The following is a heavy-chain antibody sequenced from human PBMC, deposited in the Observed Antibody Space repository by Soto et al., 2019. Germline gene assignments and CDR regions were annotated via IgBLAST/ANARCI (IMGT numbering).Heavy chain of an antibody. Sequence: SVKVSWKASGYTFTSYYMHWVRQAPGQGLEWMGIINPSGGSTSYAQKFQGRVTMTRDTSTSTVYMELSSLRSEDTAVYYCARDRIAAAGTDYYYGMDVWGQGTTVTVSS. CDR3: ARDRIAAAGTDYYYGMDV. D-gene: IGHD6-13*01. CDR1: GYTFTSYY. CDR2: INPSGGST. J-gene: IGHJ6*02. V-gene: IGHV1-46*01.